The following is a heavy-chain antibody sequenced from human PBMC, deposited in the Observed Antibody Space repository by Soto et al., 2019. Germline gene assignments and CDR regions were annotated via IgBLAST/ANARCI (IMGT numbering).Heavy chain of an antibody. V-gene: IGHV3-21*06. CDR1: GFTFTRYR. CDR3: ARESEDLTSNFDY. Sequence: EVQLVESGGGVVKPGGSLRLSCAASGFTFTRYRMNGVRQSPGKGLEWVSSISSTTKYIYYGDSMKGRFTISRDNAKNSLYLEMNSLRAEDTAVYYCARESEDLTSNFDYWGQGTLVTVSS. J-gene: IGHJ4*02. CDR2: ISSTTKYI.